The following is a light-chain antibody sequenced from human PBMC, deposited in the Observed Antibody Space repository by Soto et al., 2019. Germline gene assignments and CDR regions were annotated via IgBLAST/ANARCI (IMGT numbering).Light chain of an antibody. CDR3: QQSYRTPLT. CDR2: AAS. V-gene: IGKV1-39*01. CDR1: QSISSY. J-gene: IGKJ1*01. Sequence: DIQMTQSPSSLSASVGDRVTITCRASQSISSYLNWYQQKPGKAPKFLIYAASSLQSGVPSRFSGSGSGTDFTLSISSLQPEDFATYYCQQSYRTPLTFGQGTKVEIK.